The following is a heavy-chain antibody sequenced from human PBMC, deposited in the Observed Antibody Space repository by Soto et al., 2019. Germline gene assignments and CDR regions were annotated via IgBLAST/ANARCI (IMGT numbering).Heavy chain of an antibody. D-gene: IGHD6-6*01. J-gene: IGHJ6*01. Sequence: GACLTVSDIVPGYRLCRNLRASVRSPHGQGLEWMGIIYPGDSETRYSPSFEGQVTMSVDKSTSTAYLQWSSLKASDTAKYYCARQGSSGNHYYGMDAWGQGNTVTVSS. CDR1: GYRLCRNL. V-gene: IGHV5-51*01. CDR2: IYPGDSET. CDR3: ARQGSSGNHYYGMDA.